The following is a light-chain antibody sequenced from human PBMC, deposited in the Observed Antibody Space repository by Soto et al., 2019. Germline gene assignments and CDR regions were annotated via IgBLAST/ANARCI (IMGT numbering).Light chain of an antibody. CDR3: QQTYSLPRT. Sequence: EIVLTQSPGTLSLSPGERATLSCRASQSVRSSSLAWYQQKPGQAPRLLIYGASRMATGIPDRFSGSGSGTDFTLTITTLQPEDFATYYCQQTYSLPRTFGQGTKVDI. J-gene: IGKJ1*01. V-gene: IGKV3-20*01. CDR1: QSVRSSS. CDR2: GAS.